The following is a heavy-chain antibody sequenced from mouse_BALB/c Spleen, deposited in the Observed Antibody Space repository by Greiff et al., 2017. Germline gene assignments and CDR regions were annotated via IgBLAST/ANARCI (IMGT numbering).Heavy chain of an antibody. Sequence: EVKVEESGGGLVKPGGSLKLSCAASGFTFSSYAMSWVRQTPEKRLEWVASISSGGSTYYPDSVKGRFTISRDNARNILYLQRSMLRSDDTAMYYCARGCQYSNYVDAMDYWGQGTAVTVSS. D-gene: IGHD2-5*01. CDR2: ISSGGST. CDR1: GFTFSSYA. V-gene: IGHV5-6-5*01. J-gene: IGHJ4*01. CDR3: ARGCQYSNYVDAMDY.